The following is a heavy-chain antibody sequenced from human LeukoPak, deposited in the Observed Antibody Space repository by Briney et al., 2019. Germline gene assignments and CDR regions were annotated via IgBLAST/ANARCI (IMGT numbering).Heavy chain of an antibody. Sequence: KSGGSLRLSCAASGFTFSSYWMHWVRQAPGKGLVWVSRINSDGSSTSYADSVKGRFTISRDNAKNTLYLQMNSLIAEDPAVYYCARVGLVATIVGMDVWGQGTTVTVSS. CDR2: INSDGSST. CDR1: GFTFSSYW. V-gene: IGHV3-74*01. D-gene: IGHD5-12*01. CDR3: ARVGLVATIVGMDV. J-gene: IGHJ6*02.